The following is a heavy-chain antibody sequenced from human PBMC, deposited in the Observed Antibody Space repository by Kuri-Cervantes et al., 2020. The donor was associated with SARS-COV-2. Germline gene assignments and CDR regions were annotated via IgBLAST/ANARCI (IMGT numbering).Heavy chain of an antibody. J-gene: IGHJ6*02. CDR3: AKFPFSFPICGGVERYGIDV. CDR2: IYYSGST. CDR1: GGSISSGDYY. V-gene: IGHV4-30-4*01. D-gene: IGHD3-3*01. Sequence: SETLSLTCTVSGGSISSGDYYWSWIRQPPGKGLEWIGYIYYSGSTYYNPSLKSRVTISVDTSKNQFSLKLSSVTAANTSVYYCAKFPFSFPICGGVERYGIDVWGQGTTVTVSS.